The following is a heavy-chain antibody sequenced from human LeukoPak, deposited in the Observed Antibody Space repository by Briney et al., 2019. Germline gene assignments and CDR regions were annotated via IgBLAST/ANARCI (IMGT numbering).Heavy chain of an antibody. CDR3: ARAVSGIYDYVWGSYRPHFDY. CDR1: GFIFSGYS. D-gene: IGHD3-16*02. J-gene: IGHJ4*02. Sequence: GGSLRLSCAASGFIFSGYSMSWVRQAPGKGLEWVSSISSSSSYIYYADSVKGRFTISRDNAKNSLYLQMNSLRAEDTAVYYCARAVSGIYDYVWGSYRPHFDYWGQGTLVTVSS. V-gene: IGHV3-21*01. CDR2: ISSSSSYI.